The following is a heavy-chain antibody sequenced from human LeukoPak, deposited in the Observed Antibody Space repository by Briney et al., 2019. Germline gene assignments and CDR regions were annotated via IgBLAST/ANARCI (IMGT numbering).Heavy chain of an antibody. CDR2: VNPTDGRT. V-gene: IGHV1-46*03. D-gene: IGHD3-10*01. CDR3: ARAVGPRGQSWFDP. J-gene: IGHJ5*02. CDR1: GYTFTSYY. Sequence: ASVKASCKASGYTFTSYYMHWVRQAPGQGLEWMGVVNPTDGRTTYAQNLQGRVTMTRDTSTSTVYMELSSLKSDDTAVYYCARAVGPRGQSWFDPWGQGTLVTVSS.